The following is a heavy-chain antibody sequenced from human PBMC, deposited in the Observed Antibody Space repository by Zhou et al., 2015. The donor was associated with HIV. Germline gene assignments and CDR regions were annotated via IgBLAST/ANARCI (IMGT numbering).Heavy chain of an antibody. CDR1: GGAFSDFA. J-gene: IGHJ4*02. Sequence: QVQLMQSGSEVKKPGSSVKVSCRTSGGAFSDFAINWVRQAPGQGLEWMGSLIPLFETPNYAQKFQGRVSITADTSTSTAYMELSSLTSEDTAVYYCAGDSDVSGPIAFDHWGQGTLVTVSS. D-gene: IGHD3-16*01. CDR3: AGDSDVSGPIAFDH. V-gene: IGHV1-69*06. CDR2: LIPLFETP.